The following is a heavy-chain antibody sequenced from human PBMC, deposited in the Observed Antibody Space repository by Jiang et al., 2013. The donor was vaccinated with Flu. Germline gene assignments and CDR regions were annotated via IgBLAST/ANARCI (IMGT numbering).Heavy chain of an antibody. CDR1: GGSISSYY. D-gene: IGHD3-3*01. CDR2: IYYSGST. V-gene: IGHV4-59*08. Sequence: GSGLVKPSETLSLTCTVSGGSISSYYWSWIRQPPGKGLEWIGYIYYSGSTNYNPSLKSRVTISVDTSKNQFSLKLSSVTAADTAVYYCARHHGRFLEWSSLRNPKSNYFDYWGQGTLVTVSS. J-gene: IGHJ4*02. CDR3: ARHHGRFLEWSSLRNPKSNYFDY.